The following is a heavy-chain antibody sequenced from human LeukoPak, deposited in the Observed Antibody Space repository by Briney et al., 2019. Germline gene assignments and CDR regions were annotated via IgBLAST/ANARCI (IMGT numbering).Heavy chain of an antibody. CDR3: ARGGSFVEY. Sequence: QPGGSLRLCCAASGFTFSNYEMHWVRRAPGKGLEWVSYISGGGSTVYYAASVKGRFTVSRDNAKNSLYLQMSSRRAEDTAVYYCARGGSFVEYWGQGTLVSVSS. CDR2: ISGGGSTV. D-gene: IGHD3-10*01. V-gene: IGHV3-48*03. CDR1: GFTFSNYE. J-gene: IGHJ4*02.